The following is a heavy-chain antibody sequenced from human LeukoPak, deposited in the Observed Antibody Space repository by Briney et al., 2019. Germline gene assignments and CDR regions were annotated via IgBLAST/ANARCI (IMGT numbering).Heavy chain of an antibody. CDR2: IRDSGDTT. D-gene: IGHD1-26*01. V-gene: IGHV3-23*01. CDR3: AKALSGNYYGH. J-gene: IGHJ1*01. Sequence: PGGSLRLSCAASGFTFSTYDMTWARQAPGKGLEWVSTIRDSGDTTYYADSVKGRFTISRDNSKSMLYLQMNSLRVDDTAVYYCAKALSGNYYGHWGQGTLVTVSS. CDR1: GFTFSTYD.